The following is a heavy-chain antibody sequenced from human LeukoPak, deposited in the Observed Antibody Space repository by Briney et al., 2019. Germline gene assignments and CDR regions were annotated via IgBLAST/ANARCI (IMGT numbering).Heavy chain of an antibody. CDR1: GGSFTGYR. V-gene: IGHV4-34*01. CDR3: ARGSEIAAAGTGFYFDY. Sequence: SETLSLTCAVYGGSFTGYRWNWIRQPPGKGPEWIGEINHSGGTNYNPSLKSGVTISVDTSKKQFSLRLRSVTAADTALYYCARGSEIAAAGTGFYFDYWGQGTLVTVSS. CDR2: INHSGGT. D-gene: IGHD6-13*01. J-gene: IGHJ4*02.